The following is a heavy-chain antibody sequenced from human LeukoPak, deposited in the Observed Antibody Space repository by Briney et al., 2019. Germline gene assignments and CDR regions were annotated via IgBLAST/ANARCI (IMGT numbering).Heavy chain of an antibody. CDR1: GFTFSSYW. D-gene: IGHD6-19*01. V-gene: IGHV3-74*01. J-gene: IGHJ6*02. CDR3: ARAEEFEYSSGWYGPYGMDV. Sequence: GGSLRLSCAASGFTFSSYWVHWVRQAPGKGLVWVSRINSDGTTTAYADSVKGRFTISRDNAKNTLYLQMNSLRAEDTAVYYCARAEEFEYSSGWYGPYGMDVWGQGTTVTVSS. CDR2: INSDGTTT.